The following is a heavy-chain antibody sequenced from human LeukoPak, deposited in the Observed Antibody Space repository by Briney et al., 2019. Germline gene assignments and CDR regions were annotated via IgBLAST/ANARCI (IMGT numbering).Heavy chain of an antibody. CDR2: ISYDGSNK. V-gene: IGHV3-30*01. Sequence: PGRSLRLSCAASGFTFSNYAMHWVRQAPGKRLEWVAVISYDGSNKYYADSVKGRFTISRDNSKNTLYLQLNSLRAEDTAVYYCARDSTYYYDSGSSGPHYFDNWGQGTLVTVSS. CDR1: GFTFSNYA. CDR3: ARDSTYYYDSGSSGPHYFDN. D-gene: IGHD3-10*01. J-gene: IGHJ4*02.